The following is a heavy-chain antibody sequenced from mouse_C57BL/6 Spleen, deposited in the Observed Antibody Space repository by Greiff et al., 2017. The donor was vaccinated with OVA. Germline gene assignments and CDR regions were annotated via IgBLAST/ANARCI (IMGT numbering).Heavy chain of an antibody. J-gene: IGHJ3*01. CDR3: APGKGYDPFAY. CDR1: GYTFTSYT. CDR2: INPSSGYT. V-gene: IGHV1-4*01. D-gene: IGHD2-2*01. Sequence: VQLQQSGAELVRPGASVKMSCKASGYTFTSYTMHWVKQRPGQGLEWIGYINPSSGYTKYNQKFKDKATLTADKSSSTAYMQLSSLTSEDSAVYYCAPGKGYDPFAYWGQGTLVTVSA.